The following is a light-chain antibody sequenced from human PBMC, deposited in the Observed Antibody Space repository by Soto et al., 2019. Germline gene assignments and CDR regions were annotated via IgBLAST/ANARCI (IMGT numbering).Light chain of an antibody. J-gene: IGLJ3*02. CDR1: NSNIGAGYF. CDR2: SNN. Sequence: QSVLTQPPSVSGAPGQRVTISCTGSNSNIGAGYFVHWYQHLPGTAPKLLIYSNNNRPSGVPDRFSGSKSGTSASLAITGLQADDEADYYCQNYDSCPVGQLMFGGGTKVTVL. CDR3: QNYDSCPVGQLM. V-gene: IGLV1-40*01.